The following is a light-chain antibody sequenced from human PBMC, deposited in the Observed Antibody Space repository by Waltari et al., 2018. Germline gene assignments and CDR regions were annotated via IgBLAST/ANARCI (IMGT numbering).Light chain of an antibody. CDR2: GAS. CDR1: QSVSSN. CDR3: QQYNNWWT. V-gene: IGKV3-15*01. J-gene: IGKJ1*01. Sequence: EIVMTQSPATLSVSPGERATLSCRASQSVSSNLAWYQQRPGQDLRRLISGASTRATGIPVRFSGCGSGTEFTLTISSLQSEDFAVYYCQQYNNWWTFGQGTKVEIK.